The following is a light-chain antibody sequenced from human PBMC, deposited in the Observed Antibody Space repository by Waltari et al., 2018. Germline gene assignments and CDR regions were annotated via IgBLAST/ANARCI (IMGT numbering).Light chain of an antibody. CDR2: EVH. J-gene: IGLJ2*01. CDR3: TSYTPIPTFVL. Sequence: HSALTQPPSASGSPGQSVTISCTGSSSDVGGYDAVSWYQQYPGRPPRLLIYEVHKRPSVVPDRFSASKSGDTASLTVSGLRAEDEAHYYCTSYTPIPTFVLFGGGTKLTVL. V-gene: IGLV2-8*01. CDR1: SSDVGGYDA.